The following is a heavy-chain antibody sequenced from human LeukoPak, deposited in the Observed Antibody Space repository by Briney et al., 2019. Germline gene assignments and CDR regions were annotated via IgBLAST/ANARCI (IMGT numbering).Heavy chain of an antibody. Sequence: PGGSLRLSCAASGFTFSSYGMHWVRQAPGKGLEWVAFIRYDGSNKYYADSVKGRFTISRDNSKNTLYLQMNSLRAEDTAVYYCAKVRFRIVATGASFDYWGQGTLVTVSS. CDR3: AKVRFRIVATGASFDY. V-gene: IGHV3-30*02. J-gene: IGHJ4*02. D-gene: IGHD5-12*01. CDR2: IRYDGSNK. CDR1: GFTFSSYG.